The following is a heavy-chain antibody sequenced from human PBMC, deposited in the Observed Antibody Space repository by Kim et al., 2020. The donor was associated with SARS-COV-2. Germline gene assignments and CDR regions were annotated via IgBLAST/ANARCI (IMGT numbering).Heavy chain of an antibody. J-gene: IGHJ4*02. CDR2: IYYSGST. CDR1: GGSISSSSYY. V-gene: IGHV4-39*01. CDR3: ARHVAATVVTPGFDY. D-gene: IGHD4-17*01. Sequence: SETLSLTCTVSGGSISSSSYYWGWIRQPPGKGLEWIGSIYYSGSTYYNPSLKSRVTISVDTSKNQFSLKLSPVTAADTAVYYCARHVAATVVTPGFDYWGQRTLVTVSS.